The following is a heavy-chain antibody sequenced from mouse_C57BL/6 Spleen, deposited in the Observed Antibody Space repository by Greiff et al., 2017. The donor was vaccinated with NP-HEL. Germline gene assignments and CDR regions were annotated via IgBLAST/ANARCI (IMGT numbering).Heavy chain of an antibody. CDR2: IHPNSGST. V-gene: IGHV1-64*01. Sequence: QVQLQQSGAELVKPGASVKLSCKASGYTFTSYWMHWVKQRPGQGLEWIGMIHPNSGSTNYNEKFKSKATLTVDKSSSTAYMQLSSLTSEDSAVYYCARHFTTVVATDYFDYWGQGTTLTVSS. J-gene: IGHJ2*01. D-gene: IGHD1-1*01. CDR3: ARHFTTVVATDYFDY. CDR1: GYTFTSYW.